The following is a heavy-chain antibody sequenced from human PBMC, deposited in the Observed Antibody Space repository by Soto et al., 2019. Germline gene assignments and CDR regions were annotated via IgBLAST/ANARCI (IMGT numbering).Heavy chain of an antibody. CDR3: AAGYRMATIRSDYYGMDV. Sequence: PSGTLSLTRAVYCGSFSGYYWGWIPQPPGEGLEWIGEINHSGSTNYNPSLKSRVTISVDTSKNQFSLKLSSVTAADTAVYYCAAGYRMATIRSDYYGMDVWGQGTTVTVSS. V-gene: IGHV4-34*01. D-gene: IGHD5-12*01. J-gene: IGHJ6*02. CDR2: INHSGST. CDR1: CGSFSGYY.